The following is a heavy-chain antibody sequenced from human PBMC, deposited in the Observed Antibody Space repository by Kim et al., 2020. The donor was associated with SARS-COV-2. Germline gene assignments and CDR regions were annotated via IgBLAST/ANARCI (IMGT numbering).Heavy chain of an antibody. D-gene: IGHD6-19*01. CDR1: GFTFSSYG. Sequence: GGSLRLSCAASGFTFSSYGMHWVRQAPGKGLEWVAVIWYDGSIIKYADSVKGRFAISRDNSKTTVYLQMNTLRAENTAMYYCARDRAAGNFDTWGKGILV. J-gene: IGHJ4*02. CDR3: ARDRAAGNFDT. CDR2: IWYDGSII. V-gene: IGHV3-33*01.